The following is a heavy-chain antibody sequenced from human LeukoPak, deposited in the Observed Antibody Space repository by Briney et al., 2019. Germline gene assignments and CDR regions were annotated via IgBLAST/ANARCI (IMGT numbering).Heavy chain of an antibody. J-gene: IGHJ5*02. V-gene: IGHV4-59*01. CDR3: AAGVVVVPAAMREGYWFDP. CDR1: GGSISSYY. D-gene: IGHD2-2*01. CDR2: IYYRGST. Sequence: SETLSLTCTVSGGSISSYYWSWIRQPPGKGLEWIGYIYYRGSTNYNPSLKSRVTISVDTSKNQFSLKLSSVTAADTAVYYCAAGVVVVPAAMREGYWFDPWGQGTLVTVSS.